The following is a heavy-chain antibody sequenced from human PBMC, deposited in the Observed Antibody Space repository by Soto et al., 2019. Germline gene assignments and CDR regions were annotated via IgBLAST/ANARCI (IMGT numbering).Heavy chain of an antibody. Sequence: QVQLVESGGGVVQPGRSLRLSCAASGFTFSSYLMHWVRQAPGKGLEWVALMSDDRTKKYYADSVKGRFTISRDNSRNTLYLQMNSLKVEDTALYYCARAYYGGSHCYGMDVWGQGTTVTVSS. CDR3: ARAYYGGSHCYGMDV. CDR2: MSDDRTKK. J-gene: IGHJ6*02. CDR1: GFTFSSYL. V-gene: IGHV3-30*04. D-gene: IGHD1-26*01.